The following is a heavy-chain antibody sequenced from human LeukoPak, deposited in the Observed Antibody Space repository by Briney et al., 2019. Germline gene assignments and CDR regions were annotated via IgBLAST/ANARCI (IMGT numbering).Heavy chain of an antibody. CDR2: IYYSGST. J-gene: IGHJ5*02. Sequence: PSETLSLTCTVSGGSISSYYWSWIRQPPGKGLEWIGYIYYSGSTNYNPSLKSRVTISVDTSKNQFSLKLSSVTAADTAVYYCARHSVGIAAAGTGWFDPWGQGTLVTVSS. V-gene: IGHV4-59*08. CDR1: GGSISSYY. CDR3: ARHSVGIAAAGTGWFDP. D-gene: IGHD6-13*01.